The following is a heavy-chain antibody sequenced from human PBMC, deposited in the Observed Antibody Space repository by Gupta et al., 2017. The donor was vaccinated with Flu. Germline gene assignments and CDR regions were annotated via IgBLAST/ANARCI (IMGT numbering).Heavy chain of an antibody. D-gene: IGHD6-19*01. CDR2: ISAYNGNT. Sequence: QVQLVQSGAEVKKPGASVKVYCKASGYSFTNYGFSWVRQAPGQGLEWMGWISAYNGNTNYAQKFQGRVTMTTDTSTSTAYRELRSLRSDDTAVYYCARSIIGAVAGYFDYWGQGTLVTVSS. J-gene: IGHJ4*02. CDR3: ARSIIGAVAGYFDY. V-gene: IGHV1-18*01. CDR1: GYSFTNYG.